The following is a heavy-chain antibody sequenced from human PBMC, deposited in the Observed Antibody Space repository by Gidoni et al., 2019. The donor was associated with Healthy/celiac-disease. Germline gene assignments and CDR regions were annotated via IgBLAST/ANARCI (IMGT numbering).Heavy chain of an antibody. Sequence: QVQLVESGGGVVQPGRSLRLSCAASGFTFSSYGMHWVRQAPGKGLEWVAVIWYDGSNKYYADSVKGRFTISRDNSKNTLYLQMNSLRAEDTAVYYCARERTYYYDSSGYADAFDIWGQGTMVTVSS. CDR3: ARERTYYYDSSGYADAFDI. J-gene: IGHJ3*02. CDR2: IWYDGSNK. D-gene: IGHD3-22*01. V-gene: IGHV3-33*01. CDR1: GFTFSSYG.